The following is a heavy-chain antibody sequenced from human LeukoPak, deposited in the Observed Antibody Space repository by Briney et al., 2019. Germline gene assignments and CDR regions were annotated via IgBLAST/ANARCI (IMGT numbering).Heavy chain of an antibody. D-gene: IGHD6-19*01. J-gene: IGHJ4*02. V-gene: IGHV1-46*01. Sequence: ASVTVSCKASGYTFTSYYMHWVRQAPGQGLEWMGIINPSGGSTSYAQKFQGRVTMTRDTSTSTVYMELSSLRSEDTAVYYCARDDIAVAGYDYWGQGTLVTVSS. CDR2: INPSGGST. CDR3: ARDDIAVAGYDY. CDR1: GYTFTSYY.